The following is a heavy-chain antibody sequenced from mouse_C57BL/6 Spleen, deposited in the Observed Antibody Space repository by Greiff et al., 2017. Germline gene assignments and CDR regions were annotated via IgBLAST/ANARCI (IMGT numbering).Heavy chain of an antibody. CDR2: INPNNGGT. CDR1: GYTFTDYY. CDR3: ARAPYYSNYGGAY. Sequence: VQLQQSGPELVKPGASVKISCKASGYTFTDYYMNWVKQSHGKSLEWIGDINPNNGGTSYNQKFKGKATLTVDKSSSTAYMELRSLTTEDSAVYYWARAPYYSNYGGAYWGQGILVTVSA. V-gene: IGHV1-26*01. J-gene: IGHJ3*01. D-gene: IGHD2-5*01.